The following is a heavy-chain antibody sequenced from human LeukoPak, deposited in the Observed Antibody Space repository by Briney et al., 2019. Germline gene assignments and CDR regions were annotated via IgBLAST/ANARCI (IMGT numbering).Heavy chain of an antibody. CDR2: IRYDGSNK. D-gene: IGHD5-18*01. V-gene: IGHV3-30*02. Sequence: GGSLRLSCAASGFTFSSYGMHWVRQAPGKGLEWVAFIRYDGSNKYYADSVKGRFTISRDNSKNTLYLQMNSLRAEDTAVYYCATDTAMVNRAFDIWGQGTMVTVSS. J-gene: IGHJ3*02. CDR1: GFTFSSYG. CDR3: ATDTAMVNRAFDI.